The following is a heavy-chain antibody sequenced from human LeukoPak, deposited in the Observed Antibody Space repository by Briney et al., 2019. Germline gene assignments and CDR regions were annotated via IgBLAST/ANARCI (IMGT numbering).Heavy chain of an antibody. CDR3: VREGSGSTHYMDV. CDR2: ITGSSKDI. J-gene: IGHJ6*03. V-gene: IGHV3-21*01. D-gene: IGHD3-10*01. Sequence: GGSLRLSCAASGFTVSSNYMNWVRQAPGKGLEWVSSITGSSKDIDYADSLKGRFTISRDNAKNSLFLQMDSLRVEDTAVYYCVREGSGSTHYMDVWGKGTTVTVSS. CDR1: GFTVSSNY.